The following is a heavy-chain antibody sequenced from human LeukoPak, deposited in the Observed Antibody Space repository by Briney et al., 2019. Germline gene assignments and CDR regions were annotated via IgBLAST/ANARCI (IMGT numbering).Heavy chain of an antibody. CDR2: IYSGGST. J-gene: IGHJ4*02. CDR1: GFTVSSNY. Sequence: GGSLRLSCAASGFTVSSNYMSWVRQAPGKGLEWVSVIYSGGSTYYADSVKGRFTISRDNSKNTLYLQMNSLRAEDTAVYYCARDRDYGSGNGLDYWGQGTLVTVSS. CDR3: ARDRDYGSGNGLDY. V-gene: IGHV3-53*01. D-gene: IGHD3-10*01.